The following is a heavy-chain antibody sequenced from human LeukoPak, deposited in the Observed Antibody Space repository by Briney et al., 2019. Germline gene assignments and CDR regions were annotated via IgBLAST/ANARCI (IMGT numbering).Heavy chain of an antibody. CDR1: GFTVSSNY. J-gene: IGHJ4*02. V-gene: IGHV3-53*01. CDR3: ARLGPGWVAAAGNSDY. D-gene: IGHD6-13*01. CDR2: IYSGGST. Sequence: GGSLRLSCAASGFTVSSNYMSWVRQAPGKGLEWVSVIYSGGSTYYADSVKGRFTISRDNSKNTLYLQMNSLRAEDTTVYYCARLGPGWVAAAGNSDYWGQGTLVTVSS.